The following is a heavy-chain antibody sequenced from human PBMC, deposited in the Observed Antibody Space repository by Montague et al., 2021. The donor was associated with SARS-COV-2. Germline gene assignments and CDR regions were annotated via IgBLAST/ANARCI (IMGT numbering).Heavy chain of an antibody. V-gene: IGHV4-59*12. Sequence: SETLSLTCTVSGDSMNNYYWSWIRQPPGKGLEWIGYINYSGSTHYNPSLQSRVTLSKDTSKNQFSLRLTSVTAADTAVYFCARGHLSVSMIVVVFTSASYYFDYWGQGAQVTVSS. CDR2: INYSGST. J-gene: IGHJ4*02. CDR3: ARGHLSVSMIVVVFTSASYYFDY. CDR1: GDSMNNYY. D-gene: IGHD3-22*01.